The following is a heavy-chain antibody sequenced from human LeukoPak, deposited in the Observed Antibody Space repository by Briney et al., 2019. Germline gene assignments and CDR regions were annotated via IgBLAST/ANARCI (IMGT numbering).Heavy chain of an antibody. Sequence: GGSLRLSCAASGLTFSSYSMNWVRQAPGKGLEWVGVILYDGTMQYYADSVKGRFIISRDNSRNTLYLQMNTLKPEDTAVYYCARDSGRREDYWGQGTLVTVSS. CDR2: ILYDGTMQ. V-gene: IGHV3-30*03. D-gene: IGHD1-1*01. CDR1: GLTFSSYS. J-gene: IGHJ4*02. CDR3: ARDSGRREDY.